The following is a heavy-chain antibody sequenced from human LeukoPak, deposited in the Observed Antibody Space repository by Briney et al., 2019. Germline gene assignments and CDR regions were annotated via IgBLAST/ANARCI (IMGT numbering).Heavy chain of an antibody. CDR1: GFTFDDYA. CDR2: IKQDGSEK. J-gene: IGHJ6*03. V-gene: IGHV3-30*02. CDR3: AKRRNNRQGQYTAMAPGYYYYYYMDV. D-gene: IGHD5-18*01. Sequence: TGGSLRLSCAASGFTFDDYAMHWVRQAPGKGLEWVANIKQDGSEKYYADSVKGRFTISRDNSKNTLYLQMNSLRAEDTAVYYCAKRRNNRQGQYTAMAPGYYYYYYMDVWGKGTTVTVSS.